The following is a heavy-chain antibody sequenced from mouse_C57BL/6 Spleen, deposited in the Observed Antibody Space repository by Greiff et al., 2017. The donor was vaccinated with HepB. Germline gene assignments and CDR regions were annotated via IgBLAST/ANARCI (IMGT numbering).Heavy chain of an antibody. D-gene: IGHD1-1*01. J-gene: IGHJ2*01. Sequence: QVQLQQPGAELVKPGASVKMSCKASGYTFTSYWITWVKQRPGHGLEWIGDIYPGSGSTNYNEKFKSKATLTVDTSSSTAYMQLSSLTSEDSAVYYCSRKKFYYGLDYWGQGTTLTVSS. V-gene: IGHV1-55*01. CDR1: GYTFTSYW. CDR2: IYPGSGST. CDR3: SRKKFYYGLDY.